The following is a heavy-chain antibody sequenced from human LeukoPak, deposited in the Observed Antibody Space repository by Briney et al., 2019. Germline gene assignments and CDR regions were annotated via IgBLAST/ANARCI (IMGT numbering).Heavy chain of an antibody. CDR2: ISSSSTI. CDR3: ARDQYYYDSSGYHHYHFDY. J-gene: IGHJ4*02. Sequence: GGSLRLSCAASGFTFSSYTMNWVRQAPGKGLEWVSSISSSSTIYYADSVKGRFTISRDNAKNSLYLQMNSLRAEDTAVYYCARDQYYYDSSGYHHYHFDYWGQGTLVTVSS. CDR1: GFTFSSYT. D-gene: IGHD3-22*01. V-gene: IGHV3-69-1*01.